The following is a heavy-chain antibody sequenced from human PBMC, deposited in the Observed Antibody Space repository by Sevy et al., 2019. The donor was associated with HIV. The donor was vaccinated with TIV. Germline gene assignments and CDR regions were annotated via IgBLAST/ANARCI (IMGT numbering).Heavy chain of an antibody. CDR2: ISGSGGST. D-gene: IGHD2-8*01. CDR3: AKSALRGMVYAINDY. CDR1: GFTFSSYA. V-gene: IGHV3-23*01. J-gene: IGHJ4*02. Sequence: GGSLRLSCAASGFTFSSYAMSWVRQAPGKGLEWVSAISGSGGSTYYADSVKGRFTISRDNSKNTLYLQMNSLTAEDTAVYYCAKSALRGMVYAINDYWGQGTLVTVSS.